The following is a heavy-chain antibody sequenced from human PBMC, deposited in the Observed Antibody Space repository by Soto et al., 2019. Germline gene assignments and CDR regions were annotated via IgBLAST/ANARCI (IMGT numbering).Heavy chain of an antibody. J-gene: IGHJ4*02. D-gene: IGHD4-17*01. Sequence: QVQLVQSGAEVKKPGASVKVSCKASGYTFTGYYIHWVRQAPGQGLEWMGWINPNSGGTNYAQKFQGWVTMTRDTSISTADMELSRPRSDDTAVYFCARGGQSVTYFDYWGQGTLVTVSS. V-gene: IGHV1-2*04. CDR1: GYTFTGYY. CDR2: INPNSGGT. CDR3: ARGGQSVTYFDY.